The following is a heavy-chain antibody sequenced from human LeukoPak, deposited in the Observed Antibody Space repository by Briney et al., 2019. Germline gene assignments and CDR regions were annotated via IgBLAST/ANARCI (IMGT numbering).Heavy chain of an antibody. CDR3: ARVGYCSSTSCYAGALDY. V-gene: IGHV4-38-2*01. J-gene: IGHJ4*02. CDR1: GYSISSGYH. D-gene: IGHD2-2*03. Sequence: SETLSLTCAVSGYSISSGYHWGWIRQPPGKGLEWIGSIYHSGSTYYNPSLKSRVTISVDTSKNQFSLKLSSVTAADTAVYYRARVGYCSSTSCYAGALDYWGQGTLVTVSS. CDR2: IYHSGST.